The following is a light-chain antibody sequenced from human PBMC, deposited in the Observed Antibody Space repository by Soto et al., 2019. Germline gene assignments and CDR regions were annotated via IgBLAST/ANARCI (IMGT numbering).Light chain of an antibody. CDR2: KAS. Sequence: IQMTQSPSTLSASVGARVTITCRASQSISSWLAWYQQKPGKAPKLLIYKASSLESGVPSRFSGSGSGTEFTLTISSLQPDDFATYYCQQYNSYTFGQGTKVDIK. CDR3: QQYNSYT. V-gene: IGKV1-5*03. CDR1: QSISSW. J-gene: IGKJ1*01.